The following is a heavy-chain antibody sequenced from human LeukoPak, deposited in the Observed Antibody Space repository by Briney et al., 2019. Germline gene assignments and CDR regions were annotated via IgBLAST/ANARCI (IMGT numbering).Heavy chain of an antibody. Sequence: SETLSLTCGVSGGSISNTSWWSWVRQPPGQGLEWIGEISLTGLTHYNPSLESRVTVSLDKSKNQLSLNLTSVTAADTAVYYCSRENGAFSPFGYWGQGTLVTVLS. V-gene: IGHV4-4*02. CDR2: ISLTGLT. D-gene: IGHD2-8*01. J-gene: IGHJ4*02. CDR1: GGSISNTSW. CDR3: SRENGAFSPFGY.